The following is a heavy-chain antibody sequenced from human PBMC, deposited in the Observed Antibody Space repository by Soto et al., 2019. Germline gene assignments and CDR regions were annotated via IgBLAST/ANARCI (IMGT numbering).Heavy chain of an antibody. Sequence: QIQLVQSGAEVKKPGASVKVSCKASGYTFTSFGISWVRQAPGQGLEWMGWISAYNGNTNYAQKLQGRVTMTTDTSTSTAYMELRSLRSDDTAVYYCARDPGSFYYYAIVNFDHWGQGTLVTVSS. J-gene: IGHJ4*02. CDR2: ISAYNGNT. V-gene: IGHV1-18*01. CDR1: GYTFTSFG. D-gene: IGHD2-8*01. CDR3: ARDPGSFYYYAIVNFDH.